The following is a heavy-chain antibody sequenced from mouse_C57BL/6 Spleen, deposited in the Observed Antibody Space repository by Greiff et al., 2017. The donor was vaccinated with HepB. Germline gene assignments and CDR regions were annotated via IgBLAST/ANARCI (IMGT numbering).Heavy chain of an antibody. D-gene: IGHD2-3*01. Sequence: VKLVESDAELVKPGASVKISCKVSGYTFTDHTIHWMKQRPEQGLEWIGYIYPRDGSTKYNEKFKGKATLTADKSSSTAYMQLNSLTSEDSAVYFCALDDGYLYYFDYWGQGTTLTVSS. CDR2: IYPRDGST. CDR1: GYTFTDHT. CDR3: ALDDGYLYYFDY. J-gene: IGHJ2*01. V-gene: IGHV1-78*01.